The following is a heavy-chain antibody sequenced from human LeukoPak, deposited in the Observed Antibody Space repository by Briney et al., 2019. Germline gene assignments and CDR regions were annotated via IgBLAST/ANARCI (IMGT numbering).Heavy chain of an antibody. CDR1: GFTFSDYW. CDR3: ARMGGSNWNREVNWFDP. V-gene: IGHV3-7*01. Sequence: GGSLRLSCAASGFTFSDYWMSWVRQAPGKGLEWVANIWQDGSDKYYVDSVKGRFIISRDNAQNSLYLQMGSLRAEDTAVYYCARMGGSNWNREVNWFDPWGQGTLVTVSS. J-gene: IGHJ5*02. D-gene: IGHD1-1*01. CDR2: IWQDGSDK.